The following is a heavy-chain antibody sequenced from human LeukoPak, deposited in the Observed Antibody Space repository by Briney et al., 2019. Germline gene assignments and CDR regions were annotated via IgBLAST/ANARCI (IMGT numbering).Heavy chain of an antibody. D-gene: IGHD3-10*01. J-gene: IGHJ4*02. CDR2: INPSGGST. Sequence: ASVKVSCKASGYTFTSYSMHWVRQAPGQGLEWMGIINPSGGSTSYAQKFQGRVTMTRDKSTSTVYMELSSLRSEDTAVYYCARAVKEYYYGSGSPSSEYYFDYWGQGTLVTVSS. CDR3: ARAVKEYYYGSGSPSSEYYFDY. CDR1: GYTFTSYS. V-gene: IGHV1-46*01.